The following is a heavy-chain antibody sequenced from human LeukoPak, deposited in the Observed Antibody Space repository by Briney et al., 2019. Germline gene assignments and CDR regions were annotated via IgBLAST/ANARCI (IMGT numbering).Heavy chain of an antibody. J-gene: IGHJ4*02. V-gene: IGHV1-8*01. Sequence: ASVTVSCKASGYTFTSYDINWVRQAPGQGLEWMGWMNPNSGNTGYAQKFQGRVTMTRNTSISTAYMELSSLRSEDTAVYYCAGGLPPRWLQFDRANFDYWGQGTLVTVSS. CDR3: AGGLPPRWLQFDRANFDY. CDR1: GYTFTSYD. D-gene: IGHD5-24*01. CDR2: MNPNSGNT.